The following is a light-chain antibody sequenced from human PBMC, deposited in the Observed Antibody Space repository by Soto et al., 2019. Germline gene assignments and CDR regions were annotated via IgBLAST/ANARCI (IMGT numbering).Light chain of an antibody. J-gene: IGLJ1*01. Sequence: QSVLTQPASVSGSPGQSITISCTGNSSDVGGYNYVSWYQHHPGKVPQLMIYDVSNRPSGVSNRFSGSKSGNTASLTISGLQAEDEDDYYCSSYTSSNTYVFGTGTKVTVL. CDR3: SSYTSSNTYV. CDR2: DVS. V-gene: IGLV2-14*03. CDR1: SSDVGGYNY.